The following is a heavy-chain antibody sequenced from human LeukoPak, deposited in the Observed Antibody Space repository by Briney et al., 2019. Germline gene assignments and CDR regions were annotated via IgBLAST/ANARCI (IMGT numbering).Heavy chain of an antibody. CDR2: INHSGST. CDR1: GGSFSGYY. D-gene: IGHD2-2*02. Sequence: SETLSLTCAVHGGSFSGYYWSWIRQPPGKGLEWIGEINHSGSTNYNPSLKSRVTISVDTSKNQFSLKLSSVTAADTAVYYCARGWDIVAVPAAITTGGFDPWGQGTLVTVSS. V-gene: IGHV4-34*01. CDR3: ARGWDIVAVPAAITTGGFDP. J-gene: IGHJ5*02.